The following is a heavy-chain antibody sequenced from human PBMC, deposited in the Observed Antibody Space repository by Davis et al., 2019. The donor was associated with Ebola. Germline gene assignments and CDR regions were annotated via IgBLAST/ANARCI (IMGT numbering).Heavy chain of an antibody. CDR2: IYHSGST. CDR1: GYSISSGYY. D-gene: IGHD4-17*01. J-gene: IGHJ4*02. CDR3: ARADGDYVHFDY. Sequence: SQTLSLTCAVSGYSISSGYYWGWIRQPPGKGLEWIGSIYHSGSTNYNPSLKSRVTISVDTSKNQVSLKLGSVTAADTAVYYCARADGDYVHFDYWGQGILVTVSS. V-gene: IGHV4-38-2*01.